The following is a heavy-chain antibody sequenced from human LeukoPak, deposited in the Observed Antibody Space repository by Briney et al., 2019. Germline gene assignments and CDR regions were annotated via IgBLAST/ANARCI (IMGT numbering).Heavy chain of an antibody. CDR3: ARFHPLSGYDILTGYPTFDY. J-gene: IGHJ4*02. V-gene: IGHV1-18*01. Sequence: ASVKVSCKASGYTFTSYGISWVRQAPGQGLEWMGWISAYNGNTNYAQKLQGRVTMTTDTSTSTAYMELRSLRSDDTAVYYCARFHPLSGYDILTGYPTFDYWGQGTLVTVSS. D-gene: IGHD3-9*01. CDR1: GYTFTSYG. CDR2: ISAYNGNT.